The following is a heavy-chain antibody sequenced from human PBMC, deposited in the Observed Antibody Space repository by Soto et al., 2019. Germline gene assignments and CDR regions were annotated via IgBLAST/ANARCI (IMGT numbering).Heavy chain of an antibody. Sequence: GGSLRLSCAASGFTFSSYAMSWVRQAPGKGLEWVSAISGSGGSTYYADSVKGRFTISRYNSKNTLYLQMNSLRAEDTAVYYCAKASFVGLWIAVAGIFDYWGQGTLVTVSS. V-gene: IGHV3-23*01. CDR2: ISGSGGST. CDR3: AKASFVGLWIAVAGIFDY. D-gene: IGHD6-19*01. J-gene: IGHJ4*02. CDR1: GFTFSSYA.